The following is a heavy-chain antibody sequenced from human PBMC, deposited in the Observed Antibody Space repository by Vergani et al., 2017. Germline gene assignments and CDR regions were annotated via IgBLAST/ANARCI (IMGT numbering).Heavy chain of an antibody. J-gene: IGHJ4*02. CDR2: IYYSGST. CDR1: GGSISSYY. D-gene: IGHD2-21*01. Sequence: QVQLQESGPGLVKPSETLSLTCTVSGGSISSYYWSWIRQPPGKGLEWIGYIYYSGSTNYNPSRKSRVTISVDTSKNQFSLKLSSVTAADTAVYYCASIYCGGDCYPNYWGQGTLVTVSS. V-gene: IGHV4-59*01. CDR3: ASIYCGGDCYPNY.